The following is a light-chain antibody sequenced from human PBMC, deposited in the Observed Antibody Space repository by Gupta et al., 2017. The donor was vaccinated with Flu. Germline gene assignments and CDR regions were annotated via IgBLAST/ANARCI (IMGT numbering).Light chain of an antibody. V-gene: IGLV1-51*02. J-gene: IGLJ3*02. CDR2: ENN. CDR3: GTWDSSLSAWV. Sequence: KVTISCSGSSSNIGNNYVSWYQQLPGTAPKLLIYENNKRPSGIPDRFSGSKSGTSATLGITGLQTGDEADYYCGTWDSSLSAWVCGGGTKLTVL. CDR1: SSNIGNNY.